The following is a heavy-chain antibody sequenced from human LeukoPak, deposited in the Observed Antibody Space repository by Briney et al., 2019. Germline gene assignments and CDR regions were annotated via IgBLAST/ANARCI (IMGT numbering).Heavy chain of an antibody. CDR1: GFTFSNAW. CDR2: IKSKTNGGTK. V-gene: IGHV3-15*01. D-gene: IGHD3-16*02. J-gene: IGHJ1*01. CDR3: TTDLLRLGELSGDTPRDAEYFQH. Sequence: GGSLRLSCAASGFTFSNAWMSWVRQAPGKGLEWVGRIKSKTNGGTKEYAAHVQGRFTISRDDSKTTLYLQMNSLKTEDTAVYYCTTDLLRLGELSGDTPRDAEYFQHGGQGTLFTVSS.